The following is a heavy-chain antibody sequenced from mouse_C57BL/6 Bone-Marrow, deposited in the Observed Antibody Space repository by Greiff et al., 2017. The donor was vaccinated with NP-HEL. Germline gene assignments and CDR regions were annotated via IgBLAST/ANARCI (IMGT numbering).Heavy chain of an antibody. CDR2: IWRGGST. J-gene: IGHJ3*01. V-gene: IGHV2-5*01. D-gene: IGHD2-2*01. Sequence: VMLVESGPGLVQPSQSLSITCTVSGFSLTSYGVHWVRQSPGKGLEWLGVIWRGGSTDYNAAFMSRLSITKDNSKSQVFFKMNSLQADDTAIYYCAKKVYGYGWFAYWGQGTLVTVSA. CDR1: GFSLTSYG. CDR3: AKKVYGYGWFAY.